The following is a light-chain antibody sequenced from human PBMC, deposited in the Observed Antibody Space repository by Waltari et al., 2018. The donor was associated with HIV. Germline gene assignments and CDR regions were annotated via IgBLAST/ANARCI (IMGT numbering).Light chain of an antibody. CDR1: SSDVGRYDY. CDR3: TSYAVIIPVV. Sequence: QSALTQPPSASGSPGQSVTISCTGTSSDVGRYDYVSWYQQHPGKAPKLLIYEVTKRPAVVPAGFSGSKAGKTASLTVYGLQAEDEAEDSCTSYAVIIPVVFGGGTKLTVL. J-gene: IGLJ2*01. CDR2: EVT. V-gene: IGLV2-8*01.